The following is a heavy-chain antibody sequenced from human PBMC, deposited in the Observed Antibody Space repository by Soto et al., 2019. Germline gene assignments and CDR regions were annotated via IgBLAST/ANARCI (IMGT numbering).Heavy chain of an antibody. J-gene: IGHJ4*02. Sequence: EVQLLESGGGLVQPGGSLRLSCAASRFTFSSYGMSWVRQAPGKGLEWVSVISGSGVSTSYADSVKGRFTISRANSKNTLYLQMNSLRAEDTAVYYCAKGVDSSDWGHYFDYWGQGTLVTVSS. CDR1: RFTFSSYG. D-gene: IGHD6-19*01. CDR2: ISGSGVST. V-gene: IGHV3-23*01. CDR3: AKGVDSSDWGHYFDY.